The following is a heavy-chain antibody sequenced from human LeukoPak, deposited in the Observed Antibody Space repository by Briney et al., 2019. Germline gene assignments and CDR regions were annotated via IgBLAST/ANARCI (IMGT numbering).Heavy chain of an antibody. V-gene: IGHV3-23*01. CDR2: ISGSGGST. D-gene: IGHD3-9*01. Sequence: GGSLRLSCAASGFTFSSYWMSWVRQAPGKGLEWVSAISGSGGSTYYADSVKGRFTISRDNSENTLYLQMNSLRAEDTAVYYCAKDYDILTGPYYFDYWGQGTLVTVSS. CDR3: AKDYDILTGPYYFDY. J-gene: IGHJ4*02. CDR1: GFTFSSYW.